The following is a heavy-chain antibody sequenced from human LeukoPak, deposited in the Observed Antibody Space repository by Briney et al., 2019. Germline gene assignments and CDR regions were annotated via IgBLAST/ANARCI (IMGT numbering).Heavy chain of an antibody. CDR3: VRVPDYDVFA. CDR1: GFTFSSYS. Sequence: GGSLRLSCSASGFTFSSYSMHWVRQAPGKGLEYVAVISSNGGSTYYADSVKGRFTISRDNSKNTLYLQMGGLRPEDTAIYYCVRVPDYDVFAWGQGTLVTVSS. V-gene: IGHV3-64D*06. CDR2: ISSNGGST. D-gene: IGHD3-3*01. J-gene: IGHJ5*02.